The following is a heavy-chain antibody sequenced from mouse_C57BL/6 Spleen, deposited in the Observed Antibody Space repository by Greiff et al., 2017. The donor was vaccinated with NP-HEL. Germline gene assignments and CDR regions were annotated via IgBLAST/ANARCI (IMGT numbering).Heavy chain of an antibody. CDR2: IYPGSGST. D-gene: IGHD2-1*01. Sequence: QVQLQQPGAELVKPGASVKMSCKASGYTFTSYWITWVKQRPGQGLEWIGDIYPGSGSTYYNEKFKSKATLTVDTSSSTAYMQLSSLTSEDSAVYYCARSGIYYGNYWFAYWGQGTLVTVSA. J-gene: IGHJ3*01. V-gene: IGHV1-55*01. CDR3: ARSGIYYGNYWFAY. CDR1: GYTFTSYW.